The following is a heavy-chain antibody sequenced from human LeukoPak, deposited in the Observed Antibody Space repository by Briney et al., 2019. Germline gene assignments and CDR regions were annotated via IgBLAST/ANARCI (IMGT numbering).Heavy chain of an antibody. CDR3: AREGGPYRPLDY. CDR1: GFTVSRNY. J-gene: IGHJ4*02. V-gene: IGHV3-53*01. CDR2: IYSDGST. Sequence: GGSLRLSCAASGFTVSRNYMSWVRQAPGKGLEWVSVIYSDGSTYYADSVKGRFTISRDNSKNTLHLQMNSLRAEDTAVYYCAREGGPYRPLDYSGQGTLVTVAS.